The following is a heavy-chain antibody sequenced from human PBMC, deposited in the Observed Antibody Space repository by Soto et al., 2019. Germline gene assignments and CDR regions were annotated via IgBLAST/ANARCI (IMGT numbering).Heavy chain of an antibody. CDR2: IYYTGTT. Sequence: QVQLQESGPGLVKPPETLSLTCTVSGGSISPYYWSWIRQPPGKGLEWIGYIYYTGTTRYNPSLKSRVTTSVDTSKNQFSLKLSSVTAADTAVYYCARLGGYYQALDTWGQGTLVTVSS. D-gene: IGHD3-22*01. J-gene: IGHJ5*02. V-gene: IGHV4-59*08. CDR3: ARLGGYYQALDT. CDR1: GGSISPYY.